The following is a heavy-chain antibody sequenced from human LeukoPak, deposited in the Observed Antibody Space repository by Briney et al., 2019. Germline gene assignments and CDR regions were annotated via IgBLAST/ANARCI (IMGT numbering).Heavy chain of an antibody. CDR1: GFTFSIYS. Sequence: GGSLRLSCTASGFTFSIYSMNWVRQAPGKGLEWVSYISSGSSTIYYADSVKGRFTISRDNARNSLYLQMNSLRAEDTAVYYCARDAKTYDSSGSFDYWGQGTLVTVSS. J-gene: IGHJ4*02. V-gene: IGHV3-48*04. D-gene: IGHD3-22*01. CDR3: ARDAKTYDSSGSFDY. CDR2: ISSGSSTI.